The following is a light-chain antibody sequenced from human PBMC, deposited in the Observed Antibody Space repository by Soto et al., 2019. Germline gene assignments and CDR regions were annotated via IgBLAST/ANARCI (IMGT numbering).Light chain of an antibody. J-gene: IGKJ1*01. Sequence: DIQMTQSPSSLSASVGDRVTITCRASQDIHSYLAWFQQKPGNVPRLLIYAASTLRSGVPSRFSGSGSGTDFTLTISTLQPEDVATYYCHNYNTDPRTFGQGTKVEL. CDR1: QDIHSY. V-gene: IGKV1-27*01. CDR2: AAS. CDR3: HNYNTDPRT.